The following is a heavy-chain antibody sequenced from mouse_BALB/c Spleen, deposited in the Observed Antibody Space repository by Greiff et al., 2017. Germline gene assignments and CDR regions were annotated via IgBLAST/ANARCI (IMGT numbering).Heavy chain of an antibody. CDR3: ARERRLRDAMDY. D-gene: IGHD1-2*01. CDR1: GFTFSSYG. Sequence: EVQRVESGGGLVQPGGSLKLSCAASGFTFSSYGMSWVRQTPDKRLELVATINSNGGSTYYPDSVKGRFTISRDNAKNTLYLQMSSLKSEDTAMYYCARERRLRDAMDYWGQGTSVTVSS. V-gene: IGHV5-6-3*01. CDR2: INSNGGST. J-gene: IGHJ4*01.